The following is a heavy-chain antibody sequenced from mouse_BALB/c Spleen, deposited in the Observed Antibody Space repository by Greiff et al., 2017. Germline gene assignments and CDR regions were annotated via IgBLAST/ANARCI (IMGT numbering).Heavy chain of an antibody. D-gene: IGHD2-1*01. Sequence: VQLQESGAELVRPGTSVKVSCKASGYAFTSYLIEWVKQRPGQGLEWIGVINPGSGGTNYNEKFKGKATLTADKSSSTAYMQLSSLTSDDSAVYFCARDGNYDYAMDYWGQGTSVTVSS. CDR1: GYAFTSYL. CDR2: INPGSGGT. J-gene: IGHJ4*01. CDR3: ARDGNYDYAMDY. V-gene: IGHV1-54*01.